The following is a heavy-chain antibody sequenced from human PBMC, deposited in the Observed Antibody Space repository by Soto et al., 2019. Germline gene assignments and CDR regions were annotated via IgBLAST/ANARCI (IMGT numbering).Heavy chain of an antibody. J-gene: IGHJ4*02. D-gene: IGHD1-26*01. Sequence: KPSETLSLTCAVYGGSFSGYYWSWIRQPPGKGLEWIGEINHSGSTNYNPSLKSRVTISVDTSKNQFSLKLSSVTAADTAVYYCARYEGSYYHVASYFDYWGQGTLVTVSS. V-gene: IGHV4-34*01. CDR1: GGSFSGYY. CDR2: INHSGST. CDR3: ARYEGSYYHVASYFDY.